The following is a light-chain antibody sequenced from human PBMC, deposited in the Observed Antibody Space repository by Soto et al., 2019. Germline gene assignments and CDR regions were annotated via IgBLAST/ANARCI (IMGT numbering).Light chain of an antibody. CDR1: QSVSSSY. CDR3: QQYSSSPPEFT. Sequence: EIVLTQSPGTLSLSPGERATLSCSASQSVSSSYLAWYQQRPGQAPRLLIFGASYRATGIPDRFSGSGSGTDFTLTISRLEPEGFAVYYCQQYSSSPPEFTFGPGTKVDSK. V-gene: IGKV3-20*01. J-gene: IGKJ3*01. CDR2: GAS.